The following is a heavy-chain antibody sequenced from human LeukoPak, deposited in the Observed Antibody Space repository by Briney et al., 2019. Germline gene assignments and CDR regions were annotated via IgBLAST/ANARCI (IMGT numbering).Heavy chain of an antibody. Sequence: QPGGSLRLSCVPSGFTLSGHWMHWVRQAPGKGLVWVSRINSDESTTVYADSVKGRFTISRDNAKNTLYLQMNSLTAEDTAVYYCARSDWFDPWGQGTLVTVSS. CDR2: INSDESTT. CDR1: GFTLSGHW. J-gene: IGHJ5*02. V-gene: IGHV3-74*01. CDR3: ARSDWFDP.